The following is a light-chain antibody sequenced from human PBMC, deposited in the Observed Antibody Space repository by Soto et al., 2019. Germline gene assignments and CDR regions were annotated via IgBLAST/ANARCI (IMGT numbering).Light chain of an antibody. J-gene: IGKJ1*01. CDR3: QHYNNWPPWT. CDR1: QSVSSSY. Sequence: EIVLTQSPGTLSLSPGERATLSCRASQSVSSSYLAWYQQKPGQAPRLLIYGASTRATGIPARFSGSGSGTEFTLTISSLQSEDFAVYSCQHYNNWPPWTFGQGTKVDIK. V-gene: IGKV3-15*01. CDR2: GAS.